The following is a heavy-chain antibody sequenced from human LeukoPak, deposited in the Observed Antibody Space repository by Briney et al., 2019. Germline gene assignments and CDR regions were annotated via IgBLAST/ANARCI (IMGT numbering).Heavy chain of an antibody. J-gene: IGHJ6*03. D-gene: IGHD2-2*01. Sequence: SETLSFTCTVSGGSISSYYWSWIRQPAGKGLEWIGRIYTSGSTNYNPSLKSRVTMSVDTSKNQFSLKLSSVTAADTAVYYCARGVVVVPAANYYYYYMDVWGKGTTVTVSS. CDR2: IYTSGST. CDR3: ARGVVVVPAANYYYYYMDV. V-gene: IGHV4-4*07. CDR1: GGSISSYY.